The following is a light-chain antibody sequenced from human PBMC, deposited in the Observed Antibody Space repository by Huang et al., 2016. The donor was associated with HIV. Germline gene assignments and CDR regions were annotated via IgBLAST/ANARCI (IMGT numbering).Light chain of an antibody. V-gene: IGKV3-20*01. CDR2: GAS. J-gene: IGKJ1*01. Sequence: EIVLTQSPGTLSLSPGERATLSCRASQSVISSYLAWYQQKPGQAPRLLTYGASSRATGIPDRFSGGGSGTDFTLTISRLEPEDFAVYYCQQYGSSRGTFGQGTKVEIK. CDR1: QSVISSY. CDR3: QQYGSSRGT.